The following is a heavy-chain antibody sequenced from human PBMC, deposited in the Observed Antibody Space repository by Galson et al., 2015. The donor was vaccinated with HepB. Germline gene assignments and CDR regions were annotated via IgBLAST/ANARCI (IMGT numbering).Heavy chain of an antibody. CDR3: VKDALTVAGVSYYFDY. V-gene: IGHV3-64D*06. CDR1: GFTFSSYA. CDR2: ISSNGGST. Sequence: SLRLSCAASGFTFSSYAMHWVRQAPGKGLEYVSAISSNGGSTYYADSVKGRFTISRDNSKNTLYLQMSSLRAEDTAVYYCVKDALTVAGVSYYFDYWGQGTLVTVSS. J-gene: IGHJ4*02. D-gene: IGHD2-15*01.